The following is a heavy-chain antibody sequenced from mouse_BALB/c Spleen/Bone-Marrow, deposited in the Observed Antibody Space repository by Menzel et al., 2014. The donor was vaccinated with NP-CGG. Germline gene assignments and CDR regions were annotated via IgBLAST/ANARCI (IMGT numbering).Heavy chain of an antibody. J-gene: IGHJ3*01. Sequence: EVQGVESGGGLVKSGGSLKLSCAASGFTFSNYGMSWVRQTPEKRLEWVATISGGGSYTFYSDSVKGRFTISRDNAKNNLYLQLSILRSEDTAVYYCARHAYYDQTEVSFIYWGQGTLVTVST. CDR2: ISGGGSYT. CDR3: ARHAYYDQTEVSFIY. V-gene: IGHV5-9-2*01. D-gene: IGHD2-4*01. CDR1: GFTFSNYG.